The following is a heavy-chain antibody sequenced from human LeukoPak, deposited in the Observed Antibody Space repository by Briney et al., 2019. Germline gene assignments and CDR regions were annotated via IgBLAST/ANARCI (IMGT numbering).Heavy chain of an antibody. CDR1: GGTISSYY. V-gene: IGHV4-59*08. J-gene: IGHJ4*02. CDR2: VHYSGST. Sequence: SETLSLTCTVSGGTISSYYWNWIRQPPGKGLEWIGYVHYSGSTKYNPSLKSRVTISVDTSKNQFSLKLSSVIAADTAVYYCARWYSSGWAFDYWGQGTLVAVSS. D-gene: IGHD6-19*01. CDR3: ARWYSSGWAFDY.